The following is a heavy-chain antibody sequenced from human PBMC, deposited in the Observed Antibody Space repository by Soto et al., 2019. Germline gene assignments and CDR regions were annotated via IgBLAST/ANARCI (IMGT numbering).Heavy chain of an antibody. CDR2: ISEDSGTT. Sequence: VVSLRLSCSTSVFNFNTNVITLVRQAPGKGLEWVSIISEDSGTTYYAESAKGRFTVSRDNSKNTLYLQMNSLRAEDTATYYCLTDNNWEEQGWGQRTMVNVSS. CDR1: VFNFNTNV. J-gene: IGHJ4*02. CDR3: LTDNNWEEQG. V-gene: IGHV3-23*01. D-gene: IGHD1-26*01.